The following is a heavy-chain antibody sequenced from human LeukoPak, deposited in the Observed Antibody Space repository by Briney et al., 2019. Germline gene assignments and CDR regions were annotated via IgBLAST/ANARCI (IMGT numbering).Heavy chain of an antibody. CDR3: AKDPNSGYDWGQYYFDY. J-gene: IGHJ4*02. D-gene: IGHD5-12*01. Sequence: GGSLRLSCAASGFTVSSNYMSWVRQAPGKGLEWVSAISGSGGSTYYADSVKGRFTISRDNSKNTLYLQMNSLRAEDTAVYYCAKDPNSGYDWGQYYFDYWGQGTLVTVSS. V-gene: IGHV3-23*01. CDR2: ISGSGGST. CDR1: GFTVSSNY.